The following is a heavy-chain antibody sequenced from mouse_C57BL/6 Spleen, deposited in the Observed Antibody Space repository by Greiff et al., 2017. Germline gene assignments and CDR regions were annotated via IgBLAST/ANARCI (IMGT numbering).Heavy chain of an antibody. D-gene: IGHD1-1*01. Sequence: QVQLQQSGAELVRPGTSVKVSCKASGYAFTNYLIEWVKQRPGQGLEWIGVINPGSGGTNYNEKFKGKATLTADKSSSTAYMQLSSLTSEDSAVYFCARSNGSSHFDYWGQGTTLTVSS. J-gene: IGHJ2*01. V-gene: IGHV1-54*01. CDR3: ARSNGSSHFDY. CDR1: GYAFTNYL. CDR2: INPGSGGT.